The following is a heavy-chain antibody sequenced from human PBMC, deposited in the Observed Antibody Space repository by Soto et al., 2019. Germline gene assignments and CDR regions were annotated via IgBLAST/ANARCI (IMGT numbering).Heavy chain of an antibody. CDR3: ARGYSYGYRYAAYYDGMDV. V-gene: IGHV1-69*06. CDR2: IIPIFGTA. Sequence: QVQLVQSGAEVKKPGSSVKVSCKASGGTFSSYAISWVRQAPGQGLEWMGGIIPIFGTANYAQKFQGRVTITADKSTSTADMELSSLRSEDTAVYYCARGYSYGYRYAAYYDGMDVWGQGTTVTVSS. D-gene: IGHD5-18*01. CDR1: GGTFSSYA. J-gene: IGHJ6*02.